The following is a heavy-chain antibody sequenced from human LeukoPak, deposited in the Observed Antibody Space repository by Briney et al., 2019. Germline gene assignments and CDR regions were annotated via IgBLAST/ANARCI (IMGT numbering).Heavy chain of an antibody. D-gene: IGHD2-2*01. Sequence: SETLSLTCTVSGGSISSGAYYWSWIRQVPGKGLEWIGYGYFRGNTFYNPSLKGRVTISVDTSKNQFSLKLSSVTAADTAVYYCARSEYQLPNDYWGQGTLVTVSS. V-gene: IGHV4-30-4*08. CDR3: ARSEYQLPNDY. J-gene: IGHJ4*02. CDR1: GGSISSGAYY. CDR2: GYFRGNT.